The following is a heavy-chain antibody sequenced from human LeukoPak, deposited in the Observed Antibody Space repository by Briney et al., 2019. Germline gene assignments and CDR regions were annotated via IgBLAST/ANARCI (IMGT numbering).Heavy chain of an antibody. D-gene: IGHD6-13*01. CDR1: GFTFSSYA. CDR2: ISGSGGST. Sequence: GGSLRLSCAASGFTFSSYAMSWVRQAPGKGLEWVSAISGSGGSTYYADSVKGRFTISRDNSKNTLYLQMNSLRAEDTAVYYCASIAAAGSYYYYYYGMDVWGQGTTVTVSS. J-gene: IGHJ6*02. CDR3: ASIAAAGSYYYYYYGMDV. V-gene: IGHV3-23*01.